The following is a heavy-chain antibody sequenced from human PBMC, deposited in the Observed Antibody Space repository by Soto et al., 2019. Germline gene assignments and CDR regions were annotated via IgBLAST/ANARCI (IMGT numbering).Heavy chain of an antibody. CDR3: ARDGFCTSTTCRIGNWFDP. CDR1: GGSISSSSYY. CDR2: IYYSGST. D-gene: IGHD2-2*03. J-gene: IGHJ5*02. V-gene: IGHV4-39*02. Sequence: SETLSLTCTVSGGSISSSSYYLGWIRQPPGKGLEWIGSIYYSGSTYYNPSLKSRVTMSVDTSKNQFSLKLSSVTAADTAVYYCARDGFCTSTTCRIGNWFDPWGQGTLVTVSS.